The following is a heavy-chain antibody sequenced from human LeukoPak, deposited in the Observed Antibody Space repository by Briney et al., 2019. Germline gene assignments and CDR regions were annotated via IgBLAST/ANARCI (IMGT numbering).Heavy chain of an antibody. CDR3: ARKGNPSRYFDC. Sequence: GGSLRLSCTASGFTFSSDEMNWVRQAPGKGLEWVSYITSSGNTIYYADSVKGRFTISRDNAKNSLYLQMNSLRAEDTAVYYCARKGNPSRYFDCWGQGTLVTVSS. CDR2: ITSSGNTI. CDR1: GFTFSSDE. D-gene: IGHD2-2*01. J-gene: IGHJ4*02. V-gene: IGHV3-48*03.